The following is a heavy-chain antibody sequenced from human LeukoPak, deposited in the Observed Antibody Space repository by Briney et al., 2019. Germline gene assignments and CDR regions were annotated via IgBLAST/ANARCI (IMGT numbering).Heavy chain of an antibody. CDR3: AREALGCSGGSCYFDY. CDR1: GFTFSSNY. D-gene: IGHD2-15*01. CDR2: IYSGGST. V-gene: IGHV3-53*01. J-gene: IGHJ4*02. Sequence: GGSLRLSCAASGFTFSSNYMSWVRQAPGKGLEWVSVIYSGGSTYYSDSVKGRFTISRDNSKNTLYPQMNSLTAEATAVYYCAREALGCSGGSCYFDYWGQGTLVTVSS.